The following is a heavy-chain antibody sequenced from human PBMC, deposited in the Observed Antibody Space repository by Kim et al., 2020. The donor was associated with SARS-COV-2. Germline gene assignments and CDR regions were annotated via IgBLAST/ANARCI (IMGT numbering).Heavy chain of an antibody. D-gene: IGHD3-22*01. CDR2: IYYSGST. J-gene: IGHJ5*02. V-gene: IGHV4-59*01. CDR1: GGSISSYY. Sequence: SETLSLTCTVSGGSISSYYWSWIRQPPGKGLEWIGYIYYSGSTNYNPSLKSRVTISVDTSKNQFSLKLSSVTAADTAVYYCARNPSGYYDSSGYGSAYNWFDPWGQGTLVTVSS. CDR3: ARNPSGYYDSSGYGSAYNWFDP.